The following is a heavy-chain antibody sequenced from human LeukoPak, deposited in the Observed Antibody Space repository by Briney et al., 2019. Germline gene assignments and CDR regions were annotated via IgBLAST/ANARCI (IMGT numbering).Heavy chain of an antibody. D-gene: IGHD3-22*01. CDR1: GGSISSSSYY. CDR2: IYYSGST. Sequence: KPSETLSLTCTVSGGSISSSSYYWGWIRQPPGKGLEWIGSIYYSGSTYYNPSLKSRVTISVDTSKNQFSLKLSSVTAADTAVYYCARAQGRSYYYDSSGYYYFDYWGQGTLVTVSS. J-gene: IGHJ4*02. CDR3: ARAQGRSYYYDSSGYYYFDY. V-gene: IGHV4-39*07.